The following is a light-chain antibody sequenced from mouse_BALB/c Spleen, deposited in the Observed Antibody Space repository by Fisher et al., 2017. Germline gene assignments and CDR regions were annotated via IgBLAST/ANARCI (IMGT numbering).Light chain of an antibody. Sequence: IVMTQSPAIMSASPGEKVTMTCSASSSVSYMHWYQQKSGTSPKRWIYDTSNLASGVPVRFSGSGSGTSYSLTISRMEAEDAATYYCQQWSSYPFTFGSGTKLEIK. CDR2: DTS. CDR1: SSVSY. J-gene: IGKJ4*01. CDR3: QQWSSYPFT. V-gene: IGKV4-59*01.